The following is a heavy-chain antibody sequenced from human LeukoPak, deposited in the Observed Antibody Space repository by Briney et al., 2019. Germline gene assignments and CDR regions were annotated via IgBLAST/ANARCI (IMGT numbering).Heavy chain of an antibody. Sequence: ASVKVSCKASGYTLSNFAINWVRQTPGQGLEWMGWININTGNPTYAPGFTGRFVFSLDTSVGTAYLQIPNLKPEDTAVYYCARDCCSGGGLDPWGQGTLVTVSS. D-gene: IGHD4-23*01. J-gene: IGHJ5*02. V-gene: IGHV7-4-1*01. CDR2: ININTGNP. CDR3: ARDCCSGGGLDP. CDR1: GYTLSNFA.